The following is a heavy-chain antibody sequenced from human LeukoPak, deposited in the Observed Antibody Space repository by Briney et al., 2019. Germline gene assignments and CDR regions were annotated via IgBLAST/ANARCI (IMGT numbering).Heavy chain of an antibody. D-gene: IGHD3-10*01. V-gene: IGHV3-20*04. CDR2: LNWNGGTT. CDR3: ATHSYYYGSGSYPHYLDY. J-gene: IGHJ4*02. CDR1: VFTFDDNG. Sequence: PGGSLRLSCAASVFTFDDNGMSWVPQAPGKGLEWVSGLNWNGGTTGYAESVKGRFTIARGNAKNFLYLQMNSLRAEDTALYYCATHSYYYGSGSYPHYLDYWGQGTLVTVSS.